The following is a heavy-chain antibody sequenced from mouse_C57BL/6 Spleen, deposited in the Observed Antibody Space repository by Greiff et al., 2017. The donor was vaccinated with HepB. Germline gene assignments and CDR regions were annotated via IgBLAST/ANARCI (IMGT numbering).Heavy chain of an antibody. CDR1: GYTFTSYG. V-gene: IGHV1-81*01. CDR3: AATVVVPRFAY. D-gene: IGHD1-1*01. J-gene: IGHJ3*01. Sequence: VQLQHSGAELARPGASVKLSCKASGYTFTSYGISWVKQRTGQGLEWIGEIYPRSGNTYYNEKFKGKATLTADKSSSTAYMELRSLTSEDSAVYFCAATVVVPRFAYWGQGTLVTVSA. CDR2: IYPRSGNT.